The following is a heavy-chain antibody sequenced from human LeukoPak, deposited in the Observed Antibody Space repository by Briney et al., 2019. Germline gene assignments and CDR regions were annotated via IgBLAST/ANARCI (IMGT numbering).Heavy chain of an antibody. J-gene: IGHJ6*02. CDR3: GRIAINANNGMDV. CDR1: GGTFSSYA. D-gene: IGHD1/OR15-1a*01. Sequence: SVKVSCKASGGTFSSYAISWVRQAPGQGLEWMGRIIPILGIANYAQKFQGRVTITADKSTSTAYMELSSLRTEDTAVYYCGRIAINANNGMDVWGQGTTVTVSS. CDR2: IIPILGIA. V-gene: IGHV1-69*04.